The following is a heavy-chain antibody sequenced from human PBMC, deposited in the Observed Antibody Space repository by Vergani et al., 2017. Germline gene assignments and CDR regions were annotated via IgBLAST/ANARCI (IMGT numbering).Heavy chain of an antibody. D-gene: IGHD1-26*01. CDR2: INPNSGGT. J-gene: IGHJ3*02. Sequence: QAQLVQSGAEVKKPGASVKVSCKASGYTFTGYYMHWVRQAPGQGLEWMGWINPNSGGTNYAQKFQGRVTMTRDTSISTAYMELSRLRSDDTAVYYCARMERELLSGKAFDIWGQGTMVTVSS. V-gene: IGHV1-2*02. CDR1: GYTFTGYY. CDR3: ARMERELLSGKAFDI.